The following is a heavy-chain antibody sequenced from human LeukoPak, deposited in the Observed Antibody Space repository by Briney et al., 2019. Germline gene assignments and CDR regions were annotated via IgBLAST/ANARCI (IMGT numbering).Heavy chain of an antibody. CDR2: ISSSSSYI. J-gene: IGHJ3*02. Sequence: PGGSLRLSCAASGFTFSSYSMNWVRQAPGKGLEWVSSISSSSSYIYYADSVKGRFTISRDNAKNSLYLQMNSLRAEDTAVYYCATSKGCSSTSCYESPSPTGDAFDIWGQGTMVTVSS. CDR3: ATSKGCSSTSCYESPSPTGDAFDI. CDR1: GFTFSSYS. V-gene: IGHV3-21*01. D-gene: IGHD2-2*01.